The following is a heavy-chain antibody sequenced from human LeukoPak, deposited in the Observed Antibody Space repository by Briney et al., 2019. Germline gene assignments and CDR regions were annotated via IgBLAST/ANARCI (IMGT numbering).Heavy chain of an antibody. CDR1: GFPFSGYA. D-gene: IGHD1-26*01. CDR3: AREEEGELPDY. V-gene: IGHV3-30*03. Sequence: TGGSLRLSCAASGFPFSGYAMHWVRQAPGKGLEWVAIISYDGSIEHYADSVRGRFTVSRDNSKNTVYLQMNSLRTDDTARYFCAREEEGELPDYWGQGTLVTVSS. CDR2: ISYDGSIE. J-gene: IGHJ4*02.